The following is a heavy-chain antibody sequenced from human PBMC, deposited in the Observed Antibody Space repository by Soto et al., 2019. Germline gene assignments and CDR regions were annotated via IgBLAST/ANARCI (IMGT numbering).Heavy chain of an antibody. D-gene: IGHD3-3*01. V-gene: IGHV3-30-3*01. Sequence: GGSLRLSCAASGFTYSTYTMHWVRQAPGKGLEWVAVISYDGNNKFYADSVKGRFTISRDSTKQTLYLQLNSLRAEDTAVYYCARDKRDLRFLEWSYYFDYWGQGTLVTLSS. CDR1: GFTYSTYT. CDR3: ARDKRDLRFLEWSYYFDY. J-gene: IGHJ4*02. CDR2: ISYDGNNK.